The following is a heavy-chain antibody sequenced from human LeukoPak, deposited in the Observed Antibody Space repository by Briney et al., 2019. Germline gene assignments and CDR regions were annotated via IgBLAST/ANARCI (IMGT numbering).Heavy chain of an antibody. CDR1: GFIFDESA. CDR3: AKAAAAPGAFDI. CDR2: ISWDSNNI. Sequence: GGSLRLSCAASGFIFDESAMHWVRQAPGKGLEWVSGISWDSNNIIYADSVKGRFTISRDNAKNSLYLQMNSLRAEDTALYYCAKAAAAPGAFDIWGQGTVVTVSS. J-gene: IGHJ3*02. V-gene: IGHV3-9*01. D-gene: IGHD6-25*01.